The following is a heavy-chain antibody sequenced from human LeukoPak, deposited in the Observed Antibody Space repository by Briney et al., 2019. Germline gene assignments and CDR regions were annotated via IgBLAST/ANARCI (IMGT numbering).Heavy chain of an antibody. V-gene: IGHV3-23*01. D-gene: IGHD6-13*01. CDR1: GFTFSTYA. Sequence: GGSLRLSCAVSGFTFSTYAMSWVRQATGKGLEWVSTISGSGGTTYYADSVRGRFTISRDNSKNTLYLQMNSLRAEDTAVYYCAKDRANIAASSHFDYWGQGTLVTVST. J-gene: IGHJ4*02. CDR2: ISGSGGTT. CDR3: AKDRANIAASSHFDY.